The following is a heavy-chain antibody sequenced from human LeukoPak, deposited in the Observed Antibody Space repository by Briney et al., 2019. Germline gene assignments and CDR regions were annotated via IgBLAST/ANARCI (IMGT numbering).Heavy chain of an antibody. CDR2: IKEDGSEK. CDR1: GFSFSTYW. D-gene: IGHD2-15*01. J-gene: IGHJ6*02. V-gene: IGHV3-7*01. Sequence: GGSLKLSCVASGFSFSTYWMSWVRQAPGKGLEWVANIKEDGSEKYYVDSVKGRFTISRDNAKNSLYLQMNSLRAEDTAVYYCARDLPYSGCSGGSCYSGMDVWGQGTTVTVSS. CDR3: ARDLPYSGCSGGSCYSGMDV.